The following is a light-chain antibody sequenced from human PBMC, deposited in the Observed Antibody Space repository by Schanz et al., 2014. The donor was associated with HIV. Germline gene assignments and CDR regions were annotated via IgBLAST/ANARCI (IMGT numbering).Light chain of an antibody. CDR3: QQGGSWPLT. CDR2: DAS. J-gene: IGKJ4*01. CDR1: QSVSDNY. V-gene: IGKV3D-20*02. Sequence: EIVLTQSPGTLSLSPGERGTLSCRASQSVSDNYLAWYQQRPGQAPRLLIYDASSRATGIPDRFSGSGSGTYFTLTISSLEPEDFAVYYCQQGGSWPLTFGGGTTVEIK.